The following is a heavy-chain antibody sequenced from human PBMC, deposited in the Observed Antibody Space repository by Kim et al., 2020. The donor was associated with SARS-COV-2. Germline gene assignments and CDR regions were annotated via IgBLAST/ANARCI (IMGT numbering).Heavy chain of an antibody. V-gene: IGHV3-64D*06. J-gene: IGHJ2*01. CDR2: ISSNGGSP. CDR1: GFTFSSFA. CDR3: VKARGTGAGRDHWYFD. D-gene: IGHD6-13*01. Sequence: GGSLRLSCSASGFTFSSFAMHWVRQAPGKGLEYVSAISSNGGSPYYADSVKGRFTISRDTSKNTLYLHLSSLRTEDTAVYYCVKARGTGAGRDHWYFD.